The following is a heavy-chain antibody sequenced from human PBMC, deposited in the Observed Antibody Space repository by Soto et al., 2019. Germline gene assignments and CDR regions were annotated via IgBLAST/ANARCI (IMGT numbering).Heavy chain of an antibody. CDR3: AREAAAGTLDY. Sequence: SVKVSCKASGGTFSSYTISWVRQAPGQGLEWMGRIIPILGITNYAQKFQGRVTITADKSTSTAYMELRSLRSDDTAVYYCAREAAAGTLDYWGQGTLVTVSS. D-gene: IGHD6-13*01. CDR1: GGTFSSYT. V-gene: IGHV1-69*04. CDR2: IIPILGIT. J-gene: IGHJ4*02.